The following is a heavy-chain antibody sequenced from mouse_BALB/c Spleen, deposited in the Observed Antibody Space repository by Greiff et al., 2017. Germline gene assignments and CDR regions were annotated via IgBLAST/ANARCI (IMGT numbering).Heavy chain of an antibody. J-gene: IGHJ3*01. D-gene: IGHD2-1*01. CDR1: GFNIKDYY. Sequence: EVQLQQSGAELVRSGASVKLSCTASGFNIKDYYMHWVKQRPEQGLEWIGWIDPETGDTEYAPKFQGKATMTADTSSNTAYLQLSSLTSEDTAVYYCTPYGNYSAWFAYWGQGTLVTVSA. CDR2: IDPETGDT. V-gene: IGHV14-4*02. CDR3: TPYGNYSAWFAY.